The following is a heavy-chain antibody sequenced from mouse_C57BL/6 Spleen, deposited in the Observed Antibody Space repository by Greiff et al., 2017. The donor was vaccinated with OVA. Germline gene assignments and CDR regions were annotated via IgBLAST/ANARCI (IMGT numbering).Heavy chain of an antibody. CDR3: ARKDPFYDYEEGYAMDY. CDR1: GFTFSDYG. D-gene: IGHD2-4*01. Sequence: EVKLMESGGGLVKPGGSLKLSCAASGFTFSDYGMHWVRQAPEKGLEWVAYISSGSSTIYYADTVKGRFTISRDNAKNTLFLQLLSLRSEDPAMYYCARKDPFYDYEEGYAMDYWGQGTSVTVSS. V-gene: IGHV5-17*01. J-gene: IGHJ4*01. CDR2: ISSGSSTI.